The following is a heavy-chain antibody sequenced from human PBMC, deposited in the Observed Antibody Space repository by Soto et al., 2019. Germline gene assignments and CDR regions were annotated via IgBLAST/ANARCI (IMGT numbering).Heavy chain of an antibody. CDR3: ASVIGAAYSHGTGRDL. CDR2: INHGGGT. Sequence: VHLQQWGGRLLKPSETLSLTCAVSGGSLTGYYWSWIRQTPGKGLQWIGEINHGGGTGYNPSLKSRVTMSVDTSRNQFSLNLTSVTAADTGVYYCASVIGAAYSHGTGRDLWGPGSLVSVSA. CDR1: GGSLTGYY. V-gene: IGHV4-34*01. D-gene: IGHD5-18*01. J-gene: IGHJ4*02.